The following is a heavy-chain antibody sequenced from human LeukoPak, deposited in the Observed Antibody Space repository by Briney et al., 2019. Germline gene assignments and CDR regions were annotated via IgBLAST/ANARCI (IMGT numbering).Heavy chain of an antibody. D-gene: IGHD1-26*01. CDR2: MNPNSGLT. Sequence: ASVKVSCQASGYSFSTADINWVRQATGQGLEWMGWMNPNSGLTNYAQRFQDRVTMTRDTSMSTAYMELTSLRSEDTAIYYCARSQRELPKVRYYYYYMDVWGKGTTVTVSS. J-gene: IGHJ6*03. V-gene: IGHV1-8*01. CDR3: ARSQRELPKVRYYYYYMDV. CDR1: GYSFSTAD.